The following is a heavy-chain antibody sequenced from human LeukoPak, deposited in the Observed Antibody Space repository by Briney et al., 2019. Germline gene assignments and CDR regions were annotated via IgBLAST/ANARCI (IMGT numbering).Heavy chain of an antibody. V-gene: IGHV1-69*01. J-gene: IGHJ4*02. CDR1: GGTFSSYA. D-gene: IGHD4-17*01. CDR2: IIPIFGTA. Sequence: SVKVSCKASGGTFSSYAISWVRQAPGQGLEWMGGIIPIFGTANYAQKSQGRVTITADESTSTAYMELSSLRSEDTAVYYCAREGDYGFDLWGQGTLVTVSS. CDR3: AREGDYGFDL.